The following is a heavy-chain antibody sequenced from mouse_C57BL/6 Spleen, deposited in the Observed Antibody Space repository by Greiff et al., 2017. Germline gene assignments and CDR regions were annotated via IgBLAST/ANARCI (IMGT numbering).Heavy chain of an antibody. D-gene: IGHD2-5*01. CDR1: GYTFTSYW. J-gene: IGHJ3*01. CDR2: IHPTSGST. Sequence: QVQLQQPGAELVKPGASVKLSCKASGYTFTSYWMHWVKQRPGQGLEWIGMIHPTSGSTNYNEKFKSKATLTVDKSSSTAYMQLSSLTSEDSAVYYCARYSNGPWFAYWGQGTLVTVSA. CDR3: ARYSNGPWFAY. V-gene: IGHV1-64*01.